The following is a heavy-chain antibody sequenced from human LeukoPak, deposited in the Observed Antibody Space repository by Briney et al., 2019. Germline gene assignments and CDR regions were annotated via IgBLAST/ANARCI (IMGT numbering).Heavy chain of an antibody. J-gene: IGHJ4*02. Sequence: PGGSLRLSCAASGFTFGRYWMTWVRQAPGKGLEWVAIIKQNADAEYYVDSVKGRFTISKSNSQNSLYLQMNSLRPEDTAVYYCAKDAYLIAVAGNYFEYWGQGTLVTVSS. CDR3: AKDAYLIAVAGNYFEY. V-gene: IGHV3-7*03. CDR2: IKQNADAE. CDR1: GFTFGRYW. D-gene: IGHD6-19*01.